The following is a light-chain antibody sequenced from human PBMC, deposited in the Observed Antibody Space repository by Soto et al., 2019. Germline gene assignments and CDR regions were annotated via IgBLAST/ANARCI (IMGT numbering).Light chain of an antibody. CDR2: EAN. J-gene: IGLJ1*01. CDR3: YSYAGSFTYV. Sequence: QSALTQPASVSGSPGQSITISCTGTRSDVGSYSLVSWYQQHPGKAPKLIIYEANKRPSGISHRFSGSKSGNTAFPTISGLQAEDEADYYCYSYAGSFTYVFGTGTKVTVL. CDR1: RSDVGSYSL. V-gene: IGLV2-23*01.